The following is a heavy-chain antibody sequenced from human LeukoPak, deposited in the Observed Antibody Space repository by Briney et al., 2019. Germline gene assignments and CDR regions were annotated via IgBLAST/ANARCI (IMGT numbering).Heavy chain of an antibody. CDR2: IYTTGST. V-gene: IGHV4-61*02. D-gene: IGHD6-19*01. CDR1: GGSISSGSYY. J-gene: IGHJ4*02. Sequence: SETLSLTCTVSGGSISSGSYYWSWIRQPAGKGLDWIGRIYTTGSTNYNPSLKSRVTISVDTSKNQFSLKLSSVTAADTAVYYCARGLGGGSGWSQGTLVTVSS. CDR3: ARGLGGGSG.